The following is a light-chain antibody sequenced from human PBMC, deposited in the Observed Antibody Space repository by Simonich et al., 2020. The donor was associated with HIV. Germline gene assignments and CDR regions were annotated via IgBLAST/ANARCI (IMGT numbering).Light chain of an antibody. V-gene: IGKV4-1*01. J-gene: IGKJ3*01. CDR3: QQYYSTPLT. Sequence: DIVMTQSPDSLAVSLGERATINCKSSQSVLYSSNNKNYLAWYKQKPGQPPKLLIDWASTRESGVPDRFSGSGSGTDFTLTISSLQAEDVAVYYCQQYYSTPLTFGPGTKVDIK. CDR2: WAS. CDR1: QSVLYSSNNKNY.